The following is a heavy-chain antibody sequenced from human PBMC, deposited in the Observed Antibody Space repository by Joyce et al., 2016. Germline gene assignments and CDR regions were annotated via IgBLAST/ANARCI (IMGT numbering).Heavy chain of an antibody. Sequence: EVQVVESGGGLVQPGGSLGLSCATSGFTISSYWINWVRQVPGKGIVWVSRINADGSTTNYADSVKGRFTISGDDAKNTVFLQMNSLRADDTALYYCVRDSHADYWGQGTLVTVSS. V-gene: IGHV3-74*01. J-gene: IGHJ4*02. CDR3: VRDSHADY. CDR1: GFTISSYW. CDR2: INADGSTT.